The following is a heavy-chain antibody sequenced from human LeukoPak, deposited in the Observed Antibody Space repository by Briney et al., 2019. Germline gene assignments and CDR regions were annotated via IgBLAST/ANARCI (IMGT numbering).Heavy chain of an antibody. Sequence: PGGSLRLSCAASGFTFSGYAMNWVRQAPGKGLEWVSLISDSGARTYYADSVKGRFTISRDNSKNTLYLQMNRLRAEDTAIYYRVVEIRYSSGWYGATRDYFHHWGQGTLVTVSS. CDR3: VVEIRYSSGWYGATRDYFHH. CDR2: ISDSGART. D-gene: IGHD6-19*01. J-gene: IGHJ4*02. CDR1: GFTFSGYA. V-gene: IGHV3-23*01.